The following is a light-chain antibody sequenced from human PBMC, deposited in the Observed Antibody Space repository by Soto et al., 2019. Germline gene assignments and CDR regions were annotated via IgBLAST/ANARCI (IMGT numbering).Light chain of an antibody. CDR3: PQADSFPFT. Sequence: DIQLTQSPSSVSASVGDRVTITCRASQDIGTWLAWYQQKPGKAPKLLIYVASNLQSGVPSRFSGAGFGTDFNLTITSLQPEDFATYHCPQADSFPFTFGPGTKVDFK. J-gene: IGKJ3*01. V-gene: IGKV1-12*01. CDR2: VAS. CDR1: QDIGTW.